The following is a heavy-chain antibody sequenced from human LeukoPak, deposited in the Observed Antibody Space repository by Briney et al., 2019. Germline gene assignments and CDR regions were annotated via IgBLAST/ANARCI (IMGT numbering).Heavy chain of an antibody. Sequence: SETLSLTCAVYGGSFSGYFWSWIRQPPGKGLEWIGEINHSGSTNYNPSLKSRVTISVDTSKNQFSLKLSSVTAADTAVYYCARRNYYDSSGAFDYRGQGTLVTVSS. CDR3: ARRNYYDSSGAFDY. D-gene: IGHD3-22*01. J-gene: IGHJ4*02. V-gene: IGHV4-34*01. CDR1: GGSFSGYF. CDR2: INHSGST.